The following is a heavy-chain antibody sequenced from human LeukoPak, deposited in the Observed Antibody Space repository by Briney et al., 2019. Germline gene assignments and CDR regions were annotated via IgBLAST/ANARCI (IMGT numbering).Heavy chain of an antibody. D-gene: IGHD3-22*01. J-gene: IGHJ4*02. Sequence: GGSLRLSCAASGFTFSSYAMSWVRQAPGKGLEWVSVISGSGGSTSYADSVKGRFTISRDNSMNTLYLQMNSLRAENTAVYYCANGPTSSGYSNYFDYWGQGTLVTVSS. CDR1: GFTFSSYA. CDR3: ANGPTSSGYSNYFDY. CDR2: ISGSGGST. V-gene: IGHV3-23*01.